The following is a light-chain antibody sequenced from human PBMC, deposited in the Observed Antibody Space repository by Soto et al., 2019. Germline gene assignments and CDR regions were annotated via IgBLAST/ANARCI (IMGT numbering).Light chain of an antibody. CDR1: SSDVGNDNL. CDR3: SSYVGSSTLL. J-gene: IGLJ2*01. V-gene: IGLV2-23*01. Sequence: QSALTQPASVSGSPGQSITISCTGTSSDVGNDNLVSWYQQHPGKAPKLLIYEGSKRPSGVSHRFSGSKSGNTASLTISGHQAEDEADYYRSSYVGSSTLLFGGGTKLTVL. CDR2: EGS.